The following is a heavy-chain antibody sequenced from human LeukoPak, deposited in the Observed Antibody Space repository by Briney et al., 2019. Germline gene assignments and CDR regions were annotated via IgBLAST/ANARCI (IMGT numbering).Heavy chain of an antibody. J-gene: IGHJ3*02. Sequence: SETLSLTCTVSGYSISSGYYWGWIRQPPGKGLEWIGSIYHSGRTFYNPSLKSRVTISVDTSKNQFSLKLSSVTAADTAVYYCARDDYYDSSNAFDIWGQGTMVTVSS. D-gene: IGHD3-22*01. CDR3: ARDDYYDSSNAFDI. CDR1: GYSISSGYY. V-gene: IGHV4-38-2*02. CDR2: IYHSGRT.